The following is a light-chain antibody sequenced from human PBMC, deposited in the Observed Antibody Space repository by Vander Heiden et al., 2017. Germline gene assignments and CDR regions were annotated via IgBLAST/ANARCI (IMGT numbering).Light chain of an antibody. CDR1: GSDIGEYNH. Sequence: QSALTQPASVSGSPGQSIAISCSGSGSDIGEYNHVPWYQHHPGKAPKLIIFDVTRRPSGVSDRFSGSKSGNVASLTISGLQGEDEADYYCSSNTATTSLVFGGGTKLTVL. V-gene: IGLV2-14*03. J-gene: IGLJ3*02. CDR2: DVT. CDR3: SSNTATTSLV.